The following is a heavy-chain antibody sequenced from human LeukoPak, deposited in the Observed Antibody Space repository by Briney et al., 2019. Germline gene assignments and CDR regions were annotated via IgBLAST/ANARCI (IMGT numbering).Heavy chain of an antibody. CDR2: IYTSGST. CDR1: GGSISSGSYY. CDR3: TRELAGTTVED. Sequence: SQTLSLTCTVSGGSISSGSYYWSWIRQPAGKGLEWIGRIYTSGSTNYNPSLKSRVTISVDTSKNQFSLKLSSVTAADTAVYYCTRELAGTTVEDWGQGTLVTVSS. J-gene: IGHJ4*02. D-gene: IGHD1-1*01. V-gene: IGHV4-61*02.